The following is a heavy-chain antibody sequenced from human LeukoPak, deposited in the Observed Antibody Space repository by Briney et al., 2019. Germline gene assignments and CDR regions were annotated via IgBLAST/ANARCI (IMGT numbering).Heavy chain of an antibody. D-gene: IGHD2-15*01. J-gene: IGHJ4*02. CDR1: GGSISGSTYF. CDR2: IYYSGST. CDR3: ARMSSSG. V-gene: IGHV4-39*01. Sequence: PSETLSLTCTVSGGSISGSTYFWGWIRQPPGKGLEWIGSIYYSGSTYQNPSLQSRVTISVDTSKNQFSLKLSSVTAADTAVYYCARMSSSGWGQGTLVTVSS.